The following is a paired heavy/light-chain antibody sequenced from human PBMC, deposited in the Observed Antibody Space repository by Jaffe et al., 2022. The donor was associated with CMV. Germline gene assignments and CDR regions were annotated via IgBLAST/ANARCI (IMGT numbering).Light chain of an antibody. Sequence: SYVLTQPPSVSVAPGKTARITCGGNNIGSKSVHWYQQKPGQAPVLVIYYDSDRPSGIPERFSGSNSGNTATLTISRVEAGDEADYYCQVWDSSSDHSWVFGGGTKLTVL. J-gene: IGLJ3*02. V-gene: IGLV3-21*04. CDR3: QVWDSSSDHSWV. CDR1: NIGSKS. CDR2: YDS.
Heavy chain of an antibody. V-gene: IGHV3-53*02. Sequence: EVQLVETGGGLIQPGGSLRLSCAASGFTVSSNYMSWVRQAPGKGLEWVSVIYSGGSTYYADSVKGRFTISRDNSKNTLYLQMNSLRAEDTAVYYCARGYCSGGSCYGPYYYYYYYMDVWGKGTTVTVSS. J-gene: IGHJ6*03. CDR1: GFTVSSNY. CDR3: ARGYCSGGSCYGPYYYYYYYMDV. CDR2: IYSGGST. D-gene: IGHD2-15*01.